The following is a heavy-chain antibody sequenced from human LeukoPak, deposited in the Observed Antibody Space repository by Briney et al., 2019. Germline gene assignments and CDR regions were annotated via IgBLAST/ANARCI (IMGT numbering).Heavy chain of an antibody. Sequence: SGPTLVKPTQTLTLTCTFSGFSLSTNGVRVGWIRQPPGKALEWLALIYWDDDKRYGPSLKSRLTITKDTSRNQVVLTMTNMDPVDTATYYCAHTYGIYYFDYWGQGTLVAVSS. CDR2: IYWDDDK. D-gene: IGHD2-15*01. V-gene: IGHV2-5*05. CDR1: GFSLSTNGVR. J-gene: IGHJ4*02. CDR3: AHTYGIYYFDY.